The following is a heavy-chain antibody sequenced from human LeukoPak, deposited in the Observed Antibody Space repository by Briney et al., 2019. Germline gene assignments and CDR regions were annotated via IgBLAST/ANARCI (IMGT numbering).Heavy chain of an antibody. D-gene: IGHD3-3*01. V-gene: IGHV3-21*06. CDR1: GFTFSHFS. Sequence: GGSLRLSCEASGFTFSHFSMNWVRQAPGKRLEWVSSISSSSSDIYYADSGKGRFTISRDNIKNSLYLQMNSLRAEDTAVYYCARVPGGMEWSDFDYWGQGTLVTVSS. CDR2: ISSSSSDI. CDR3: ARVPGGMEWSDFDY. J-gene: IGHJ4*02.